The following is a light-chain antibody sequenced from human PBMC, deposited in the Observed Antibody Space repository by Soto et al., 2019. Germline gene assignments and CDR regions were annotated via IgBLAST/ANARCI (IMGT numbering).Light chain of an antibody. CDR2: EVT. J-gene: IGLJ2*01. Sequence: QSVLTQPASVSGSPGQSITISCTGTISDVGGYNYVSWYQQFSGKAPTLIIYEVTNRPSGISNRFSGSKSGETASVTISGLRAEDEADYYCSAYRSGSTVVFGGGTKLTVL. CDR3: SAYRSGSTVV. CDR1: ISDVGGYNY. V-gene: IGLV2-14*01.